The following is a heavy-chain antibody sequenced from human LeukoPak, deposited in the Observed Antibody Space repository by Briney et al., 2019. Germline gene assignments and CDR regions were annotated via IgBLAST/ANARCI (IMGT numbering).Heavy chain of an antibody. CDR1: VYSFTNYY. V-gene: IGHV1-46*01. CDR3: ARYCSSTSCYEEIFDY. CDR2: INPSGGST. J-gene: IGHJ4*02. Sequence: ASVKVSCKASVYSFTNYYMHWVRQAPGQGLEWMGVINPSGGSTSYAQKFQGRVTMTRDTFTSTVYMELSSLRSEDTAVYYCARYCSSTSCYEEIFDYWGQGTLVTVSS. D-gene: IGHD2-2*01.